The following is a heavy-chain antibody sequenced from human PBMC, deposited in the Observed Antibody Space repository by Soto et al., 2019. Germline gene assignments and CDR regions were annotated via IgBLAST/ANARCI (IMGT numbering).Heavy chain of an antibody. CDR1: GFTFSNYG. D-gene: IGHD1-7*01. CDR3: ARGRNYVRTSGAFDI. Sequence: GGSLRLSCAASGFTFSNYGIRWVRQAPGKGLEWVAVITRDSNNIYYADSVKGRFTISRDNAKNSVYLQMNSLRAEDTAVYYCARGRNYVRTSGAFDIWGQGTMVTVSS. V-gene: IGHV3-21*01. J-gene: IGHJ3*02. CDR2: ITRDSNNI.